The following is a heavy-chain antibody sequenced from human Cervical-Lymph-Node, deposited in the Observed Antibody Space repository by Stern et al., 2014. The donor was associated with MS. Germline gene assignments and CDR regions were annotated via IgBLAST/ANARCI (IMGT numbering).Heavy chain of an antibody. CDR2: IFPGFGTP. V-gene: IGHV1-69*01. Sequence: VQLVESGAEVTKPWSSVKVSCKASGGTFSKFPSSWVRQAPGQGLEWMGWIFPGFGTPTYAQEFRGRVTITADVSTSTVYMELSSLRSDDTAVYYCALSSETSDRWYSLGYDLWGQGTLVTVSS. D-gene: IGHD6-13*01. J-gene: IGHJ5*02. CDR1: GGTFSKFP. CDR3: ALSSETSDRWYSLGYDL.